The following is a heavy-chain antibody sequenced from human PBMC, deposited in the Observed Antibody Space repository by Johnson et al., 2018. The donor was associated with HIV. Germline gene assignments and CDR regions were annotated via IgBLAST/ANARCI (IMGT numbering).Heavy chain of an antibody. D-gene: IGHD5-24*01. J-gene: IGHJ3*02. CDR1: GFAFHNAW. Sequence: VQLVESGGGLVQPGGSLRLSCAASGFAFHNAWMNWVRQAPGKGLEWVGHIRSKTGGGTTDYAAPVKGRFTISRDNSKTTLYLQMNSLRGEDTAVYYCAKDWDRWLQPPGDAFDIRGRGTMVTVSS. CDR3: AKDWDRWLQPPGDAFDI. V-gene: IGHV3-15*01. CDR2: IRSKTGGGTT.